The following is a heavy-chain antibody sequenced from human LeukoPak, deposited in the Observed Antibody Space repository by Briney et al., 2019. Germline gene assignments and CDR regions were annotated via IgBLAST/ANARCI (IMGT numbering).Heavy chain of an antibody. J-gene: IGHJ5*02. CDR1: GGSISSYY. Sequence: SEPLSLTCTVSGGSISSYYWSWIRQPPGKGLEWLGYIYYSGSTNYNPSLKSRVTISVDTSKNQFSLKLSSVTAADTAVYYCARVAPVAGTGWFDPWGQGTLVTVSS. CDR3: ARVAPVAGTGWFDP. V-gene: IGHV4-59*01. CDR2: IYYSGST. D-gene: IGHD6-19*01.